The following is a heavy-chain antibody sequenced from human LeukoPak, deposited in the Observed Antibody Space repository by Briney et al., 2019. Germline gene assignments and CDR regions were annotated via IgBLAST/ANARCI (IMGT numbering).Heavy chain of an antibody. CDR2: THYSGST. CDR1: GGSISSYY. J-gene: IGHJ3*02. Sequence: SETLSLTCTVSGGSISSYYWSWLRQPPGKGLEYIGYTHYSGSTNYNPSLKSRVTISLDTSGNQFSLKLSSVAAADTAVYYCASGYCGGACQLGGVDMWGQGTMVTVSS. V-gene: IGHV4-59*01. CDR3: ASGYCGGACQLGGVDM. D-gene: IGHD2-21*02.